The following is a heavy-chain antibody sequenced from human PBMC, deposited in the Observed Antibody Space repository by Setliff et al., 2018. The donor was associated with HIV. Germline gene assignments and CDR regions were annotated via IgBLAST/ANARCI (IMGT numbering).Heavy chain of an antibody. D-gene: IGHD3-9*01. Sequence: SETLSLTCTVSGGSISSGSYYWSWMRQPAGKGLEWIGHIYTSGSTNYNPSLKSRVTISVDTSKNQFSLKLSSVTAADTAVYYCARETQQSYNIVTGYNYYYGIDVWGQGTTVTVSS. CDR1: GGSISSGSYY. J-gene: IGHJ6*02. CDR3: ARETQQSYNIVTGYNYYYGIDV. CDR2: IYTSGST. V-gene: IGHV4-61*09.